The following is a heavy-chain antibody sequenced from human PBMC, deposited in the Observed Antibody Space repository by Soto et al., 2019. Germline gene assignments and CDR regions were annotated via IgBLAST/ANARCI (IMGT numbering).Heavy chain of an antibody. CDR1: GRSIRSGGYS. CDR2: IYHSGST. Sequence: SETLSLTFPFSGRSIRSGGYSWSWIRQPPGKGLEWIGYIYHSGSTYYNSSLKSRVTISVDRSKNQFSLKLSSVTAADTSVYYCARVPTPWGQGTLVTVS. CDR3: ARVPTP. V-gene: IGHV4-30-2*01. D-gene: IGHD2-2*01. J-gene: IGHJ5*02.